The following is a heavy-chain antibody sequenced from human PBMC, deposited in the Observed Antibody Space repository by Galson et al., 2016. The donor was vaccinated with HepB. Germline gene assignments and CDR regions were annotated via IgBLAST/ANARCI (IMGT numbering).Heavy chain of an antibody. CDR3: ARERGGSYYYYYGMDV. CDR2: IYYSGTT. J-gene: IGHJ6*02. Sequence: SETLSLTCTVSGGSISSSYWNWIRQPPGKGLEWIGYIYYSGTTNYNPSLKSRVTISVDTSKTQFSLKLSSVTAADTAVYYCARERGGSYYYYYGMDVWGQGTTVTFSS. V-gene: IGHV4-59*01. CDR1: GGSISSSY. D-gene: IGHD1-26*01.